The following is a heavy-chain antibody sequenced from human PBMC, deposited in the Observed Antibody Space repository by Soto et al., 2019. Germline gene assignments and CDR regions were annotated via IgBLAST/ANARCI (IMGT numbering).Heavy chain of an antibody. CDR2: IYYSGST. J-gene: IGHJ1*01. CDR3: ARHALGRYYDSSGPGYFHH. Sequence: QLQLQESGPGLVKPSETLSLTCTVSGGSISSSSYYWGWIRQPPGKGLEWIGSIYYSGSTYYNPSLKSRVTTSVDTSKNQFSLKLSSVTAADTAVYYCARHALGRYYDSSGPGYFHHWGQGTLVTVSS. V-gene: IGHV4-39*01. CDR1: GGSISSSSYY. D-gene: IGHD3-22*01.